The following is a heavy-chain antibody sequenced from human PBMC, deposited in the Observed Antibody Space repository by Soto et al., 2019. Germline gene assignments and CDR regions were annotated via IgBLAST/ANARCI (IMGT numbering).Heavy chain of an antibody. Sequence: WGSLRLSCSVSGFTFSSYAMTWGRQAPGKGLEWVSGISGSGHSTYHADSVKGRFTISRDNSNNTLYLQMNSLRAEDTAVYYCAKDKYDILTGYSIPNWFDPWGQGTLVTVSS. CDR3: AKDKYDILTGYSIPNWFDP. CDR1: GFTFSSYA. J-gene: IGHJ5*02. D-gene: IGHD3-9*01. CDR2: ISGSGHST. V-gene: IGHV3-23*01.